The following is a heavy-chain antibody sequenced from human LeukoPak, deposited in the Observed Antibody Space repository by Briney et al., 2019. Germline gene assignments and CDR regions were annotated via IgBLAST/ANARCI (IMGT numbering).Heavy chain of an antibody. V-gene: IGHV3-74*01. CDR2: INTDGTVT. CDR3: ATKQWLAPPPDS. CDR1: GFTFSKYW. J-gene: IGHJ4*02. D-gene: IGHD6-19*01. Sequence: GGSLRLSCAASGFTFSKYWMLWVRQAPGKGLESASRINTDGTVTTYADSVKGRFTVSRDNADNTMFLQMDSVRDEDTAVYYCATKQWLAPPPDSWGQGTPVTVSS.